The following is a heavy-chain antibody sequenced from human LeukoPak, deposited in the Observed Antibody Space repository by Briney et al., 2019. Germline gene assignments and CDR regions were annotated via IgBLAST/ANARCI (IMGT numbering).Heavy chain of an antibody. J-gene: IGHJ4*02. V-gene: IGHV3-23*01. CDR2: ISTGGDST. D-gene: IGHD1-26*01. CDR1: GFTLSSYA. CDR3: AKIRGSYLDY. Sequence: PGGSLRLSCAASGFTLSSYAMSWVRKAPGKGLEWVSAISTGGDSTYYADSVKGRFTISRDNSKNTLYVQMNSLRAEDTALYYCAKIRGSYLDYWGQGTLVTVSS.